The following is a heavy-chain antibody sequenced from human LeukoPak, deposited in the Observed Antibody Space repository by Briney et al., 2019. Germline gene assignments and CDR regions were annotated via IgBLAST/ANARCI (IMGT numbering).Heavy chain of an antibody. D-gene: IGHD3-22*01. CDR1: GGTFSSYA. CDR3: ASEYDSSGY. CDR2: IIPIFGTA. V-gene: IGHV1-69*05. Sequence: SVKVSCKASGGTFSSYAISWVRQAPGQGLEWMGRIIPIFGTANYAQKFQGRVTMTRNTSISTAYMELSSLRSEDTAVYYCASEYDSSGYWGQGTLVTVSS. J-gene: IGHJ4*02.